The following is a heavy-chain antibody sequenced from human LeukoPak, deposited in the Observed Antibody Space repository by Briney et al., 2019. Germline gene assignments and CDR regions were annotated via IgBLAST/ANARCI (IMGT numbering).Heavy chain of an antibody. V-gene: IGHV3-74*01. CDR3: ARGVFDWTSYYFDY. Sequence: HPGGSLRLSCAASGFTFSSYWMHWVRQAPGKGLXXXXRINSDGSSTSYADSVKGRFTISRDNAKNTLYLQMNSLRAEDTAVYYCARGVFDWTSYYFDYWGQGTLVTVSS. J-gene: IGHJ4*02. D-gene: IGHD3-9*01. CDR1: GFTFSSYW. CDR2: INSDGSST.